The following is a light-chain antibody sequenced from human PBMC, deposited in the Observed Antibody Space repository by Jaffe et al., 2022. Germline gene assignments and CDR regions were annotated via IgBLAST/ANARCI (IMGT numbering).Light chain of an antibody. Sequence: EIVLTQSPGTLSLSPGQRATLSCRSSQTIASNFLAWYQQKPGQAPRLLIYDASTRATGISDRFTGRGSGSDFTLTISRLESEDFAVYYCQQYGTSVTFGGGTKVDVK. CDR1: QTIASNF. CDR2: DAS. J-gene: IGKJ4*01. V-gene: IGKV3-20*01. CDR3: QQYGTSVT.